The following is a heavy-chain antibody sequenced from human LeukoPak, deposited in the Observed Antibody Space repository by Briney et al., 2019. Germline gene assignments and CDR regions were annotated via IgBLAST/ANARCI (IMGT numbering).Heavy chain of an antibody. CDR3: AKVGRLLWFGEPTGA. V-gene: IGHV3-23*01. D-gene: IGHD3-10*01. Sequence: GGSLRLSCAASGFTFDDYTMHWVRQAPGKGLEWVSAISGSGGSTYYADSVKGRFTISRDNSKNTLYLQMNSLRAEDTAVYYCAKVGRLLWFGEPTGAWGQGTLVTVSS. CDR1: GFTFDDYT. J-gene: IGHJ5*02. CDR2: ISGSGGST.